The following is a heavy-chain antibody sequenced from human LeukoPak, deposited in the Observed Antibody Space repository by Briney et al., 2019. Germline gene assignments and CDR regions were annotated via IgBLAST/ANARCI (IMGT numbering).Heavy chain of an antibody. D-gene: IGHD7-27*01. CDR3: TRSGDGAFDN. CDR2: ISYNSETT. CDR1: GFSFSGYA. J-gene: IGHJ3*02. Sequence: PGGSLSLSCAASGFSFSGYAMNWVRPTQGQGLEWVSYISYNSETTHYADSVKGRFTISRDNAKNSLYLQMNSLRAEDTAVYYCTRSGDGAFDNWGPGTMVTVSS. V-gene: IGHV3-48*04.